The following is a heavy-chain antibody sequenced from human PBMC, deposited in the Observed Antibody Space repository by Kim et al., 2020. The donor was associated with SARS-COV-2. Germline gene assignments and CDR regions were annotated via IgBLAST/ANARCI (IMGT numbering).Heavy chain of an antibody. V-gene: IGHV5-51*04. CDR2: ISIGDSDT. J-gene: IGHJ3*01. CDR3: ASPGALVHDTFEL. CDR1: GHRLTNYW. Sequence: GESLKISCKGSGHRLTNYWIGWVRQMPGRGLEWMGIISIGDSDTSYSPSFQGQVTMSADMPLSTAYLQWSSLKAPAPAMYYLASPGALVHDTFELLGQGT. D-gene: IGHD3-10*01.